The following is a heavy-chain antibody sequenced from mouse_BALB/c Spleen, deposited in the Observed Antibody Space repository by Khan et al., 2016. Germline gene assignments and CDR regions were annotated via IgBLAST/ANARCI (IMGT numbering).Heavy chain of an antibody. V-gene: IGHV4-1*02. CDR3: ARAGYYGYLAY. CDR1: GFDFRRYW. Sequence: EVELVESGGGLVQPGGSLKLSCAASGFDFRRYWMSWVRQAPGKGLEWIGEINPDSRTINYTPSLKDKFTISRDNAKHTLYLQMSKVRSEDTALYYCARAGYYGYLAYWGQGTLVSVSA. J-gene: IGHJ3*01. D-gene: IGHD1-1*01. CDR2: INPDSRTI.